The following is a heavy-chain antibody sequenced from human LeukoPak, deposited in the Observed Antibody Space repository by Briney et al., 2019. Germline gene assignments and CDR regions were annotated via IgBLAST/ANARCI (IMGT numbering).Heavy chain of an antibody. Sequence: SETLSLTCTVSGGSISSYYWSWIRQPPGKGLEWIGYIYYSGSTYYNPSLKSRVTISVDTSKNQFSLKLSSVTAADTAVYYCARVGDYLNPSLFDYWGQGTLVTVSS. V-gene: IGHV4-59*06. D-gene: IGHD4-17*01. CDR3: ARVGDYLNPSLFDY. J-gene: IGHJ4*02. CDR2: IYYSGST. CDR1: GGSISSYY.